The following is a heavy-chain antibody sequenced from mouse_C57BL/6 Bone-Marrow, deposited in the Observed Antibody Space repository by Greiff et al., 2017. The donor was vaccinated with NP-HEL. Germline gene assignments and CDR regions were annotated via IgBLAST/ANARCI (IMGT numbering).Heavy chain of an antibody. J-gene: IGHJ2*01. CDR2: IDPSDSET. Sequence: QVQLQQSGAELVRPGSSVKLSCKASGYTFTSYWMHWVKQRPIQGLEWIGNIDPSDSETHYNQKFKDKATLTVDKSSSTAYMQLSSLTSEDSAVYYCARSTTVVATVDYWGQGTTLTVSS. CDR3: ARSTTVVATVDY. D-gene: IGHD1-1*01. CDR1: GYTFTSYW. V-gene: IGHV1-52*01.